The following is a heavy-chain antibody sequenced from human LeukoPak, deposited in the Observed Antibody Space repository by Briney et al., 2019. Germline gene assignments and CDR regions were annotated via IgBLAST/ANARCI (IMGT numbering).Heavy chain of an antibody. Sequence: ASVKVSCKTSGYSFTTHAIHWVRRAPGHRPEWMGWIHPGSGRTKISEKFQGRVTLTRDTSANTVDMELSSLRSEDTALFYCARGYFYDSPGYYFDYWGQGTLVTVSS. J-gene: IGHJ4*02. V-gene: IGHV1-3*01. D-gene: IGHD3-22*01. CDR3: ARGYFYDSPGYYFDY. CDR1: GYSFTTHA. CDR2: IHPGSGRT.